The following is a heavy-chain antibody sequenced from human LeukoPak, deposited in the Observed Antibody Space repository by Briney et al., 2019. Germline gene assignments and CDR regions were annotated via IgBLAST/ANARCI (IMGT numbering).Heavy chain of an antibody. J-gene: IGHJ3*01. D-gene: IGHD2-15*01. CDR1: GGSISSSSYY. CDR3: ARSGGSSARVNAFDF. V-gene: IGHV4-39*07. Sequence: SETLSLTCTVSGGSISSSSYYWSWIRQPPGKGLEWIGEINHSGSTNYDPSLKSRVTISLDTSKNQFSLKLSSVTAADTAVYYCARSGGSSARVNAFDFWGQGTMVTASS. CDR2: INHSGST.